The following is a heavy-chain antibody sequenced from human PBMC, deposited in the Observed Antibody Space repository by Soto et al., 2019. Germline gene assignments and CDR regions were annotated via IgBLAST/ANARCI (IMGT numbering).Heavy chain of an antibody. CDR3: AKGSNDDVYYDSSGGYYYGMDV. J-gene: IGHJ6*02. CDR2: ISYDGSNK. CDR1: GFTFSSYG. D-gene: IGHD3-22*01. Sequence: LRLSCAASGFTFSSYGMHWVRQAPGKGLEWVAVISYDGSNKYYADSVEGRFTISRDNSKNTLYLQMNSLRAEDTAVYYCAKGSNDDVYYDSSGGYYYGMDVWGQGTTVTVSS. V-gene: IGHV3-30*18.